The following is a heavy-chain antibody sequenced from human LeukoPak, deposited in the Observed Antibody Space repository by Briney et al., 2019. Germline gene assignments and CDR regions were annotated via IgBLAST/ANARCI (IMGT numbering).Heavy chain of an antibody. Sequence: QTGGSLRLSCAASGFTFSSYGMHWVRQAPGKGLEWVTFIRYDGSIKYYADSVKGRFTISRDSSKNTLYLQMNSLRAEDTAVYYCAKGPYYNILTGYRKGGAFDVWGRGTMVTVSS. CDR3: AKGPYYNILTGYRKGGAFDV. V-gene: IGHV3-30*02. CDR2: IRYDGSIK. J-gene: IGHJ3*01. D-gene: IGHD3-9*01. CDR1: GFTFSSYG.